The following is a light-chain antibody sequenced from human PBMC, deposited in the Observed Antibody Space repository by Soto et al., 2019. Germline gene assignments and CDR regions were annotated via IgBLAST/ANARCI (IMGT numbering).Light chain of an antibody. CDR3: QQYNSYST. Sequence: DIQMTQSPSTLSASVGDRVTITCRASQSINTWLAWYQQKPGKVPKVLIYDVSTLESGVPSRFSGSGSGTEFTLTISSLQPGDFATYYCQQYNSYSTFGQGTK. CDR2: DVS. V-gene: IGKV1-5*01. J-gene: IGKJ1*01. CDR1: QSINTW.